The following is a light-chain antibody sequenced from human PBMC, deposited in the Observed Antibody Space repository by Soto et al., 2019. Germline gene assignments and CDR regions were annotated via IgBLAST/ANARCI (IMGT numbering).Light chain of an antibody. CDR2: SAS. V-gene: IGKV3-20*01. J-gene: IGKJ1*01. CDR3: QLYGSSPRT. Sequence: EIVLTQSPGTLPLSPGEGATLSCRASQSVNSNCLAWYQQKPGQAPRLLIYSASSRATGIPDRFSGSGSGTDFTLTVSRLEPEEFAVYYCQLYGSSPRTVGQGTKVEIK. CDR1: QSVNSNC.